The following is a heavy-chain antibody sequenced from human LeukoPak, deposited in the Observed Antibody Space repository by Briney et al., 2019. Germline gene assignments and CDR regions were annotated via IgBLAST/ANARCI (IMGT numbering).Heavy chain of an antibody. CDR2: INPNSGGT. D-gene: IGHD3-3*01. J-gene: IGHJ4*02. V-gene: IGHV1-2*04. Sequence: GASVKVSFKASGYTFTGYYMHWVRQAPGQGLEWMGWINPNSGGTNYAQKFQGWVTMTRDTSISTAYMELSRLRSDDTAVYYCARSATYYDFWSGYQIRPFDYWGQGTLVTVSS. CDR1: GYTFTGYY. CDR3: ARSATYYDFWSGYQIRPFDY.